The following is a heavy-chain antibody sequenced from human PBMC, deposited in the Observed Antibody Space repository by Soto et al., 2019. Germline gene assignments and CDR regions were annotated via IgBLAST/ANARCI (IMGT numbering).Heavy chain of an antibody. Sequence: QITVKESGPTMVKPTQTLTLACTFSGFSLSTSGVGVGWIRQPPGKALEWLALIYWDDDKRYSPSLKSRLTITKDTSKNQVVLTMTNMDPVDTATYYCAHRRSFDCFDYWGQGTLVTVSS. J-gene: IGHJ4*02. CDR1: GFSLSTSGVG. CDR3: AHRRSFDCFDY. CDR2: IYWDDDK. V-gene: IGHV2-5*02. D-gene: IGHD3-9*01.